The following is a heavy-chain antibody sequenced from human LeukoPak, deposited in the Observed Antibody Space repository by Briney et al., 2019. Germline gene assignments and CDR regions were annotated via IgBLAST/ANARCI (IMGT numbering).Heavy chain of an antibody. CDR3: ASQSQYVWGSYRYPTPFDY. J-gene: IGHJ4*02. CDR2: INHSGST. D-gene: IGHD3-16*02. CDR1: GGSFSGYY. Sequence: SETLSLTCAVYGGSFSGYYWSWIRRPPGKGLEWIGEINHSGSTNYNPSLKSRVTISVDTSKNQFSLKLSSVTAADTAVYYCASQSQYVWGSYRYPTPFDYWGQGTLVTVSS. V-gene: IGHV4-34*01.